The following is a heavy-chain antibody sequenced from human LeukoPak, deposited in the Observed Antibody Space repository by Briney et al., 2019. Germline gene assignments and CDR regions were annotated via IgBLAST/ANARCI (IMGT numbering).Heavy chain of an antibody. V-gene: IGHV1-2*02. CDR2: INPHSGVT. CDR3: ARVAAEVVGLPGAIGFGWLRRDYYYMDV. CDR1: GYIFSDYY. Sequence: ASVKVSCKTSGYIFSDYYLHWVRQAPGQGLEWMGWINPHSGVTKYAQKFQGRVTVTRDTSISSASMEVSSLRSEDTAVYYCARVAAEVVGLPGAIGFGWLRRDYYYMDVWGKGTTVTVSS. J-gene: IGHJ6*03. D-gene: IGHD2-2*02.